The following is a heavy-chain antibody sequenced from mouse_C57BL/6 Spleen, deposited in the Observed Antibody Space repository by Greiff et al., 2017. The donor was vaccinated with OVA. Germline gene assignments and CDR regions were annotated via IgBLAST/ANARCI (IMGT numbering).Heavy chain of an antibody. D-gene: IGHD1-1*01. CDR2: INPNNGGT. CDR1: GYTFTDYY. J-gene: IGHJ1*03. Sequence: EVQLQQSGPELVKPGASVKISCKASGYTFTDYYMNWVKQSHGKSLEWIGDINPNNGGTSYNQKFKGKATLTVDKSSSTAYMELRSLTSEDSAVYYCARDPNYGSRDWYFDVWGTGTTVTVSS. V-gene: IGHV1-26*01. CDR3: ARDPNYGSRDWYFDV.